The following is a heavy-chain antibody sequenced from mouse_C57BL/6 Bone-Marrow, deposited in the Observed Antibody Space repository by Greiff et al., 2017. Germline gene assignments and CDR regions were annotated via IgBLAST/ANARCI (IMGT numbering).Heavy chain of an antibody. D-gene: IGHD1-1*01. CDR3: AGRYYYDSSLGYFDL. J-gene: IGHJ1*03. V-gene: IGHV5-6*02. Sequence: EVKVVESGGDLVKPGGSLKLSCAASGFTFSSYGMSWVRQTPDKRLEWVATISSGGSYTYYPDSVKGRITISRDNANNTLYLQMSSLKSEDTAMYYCAGRYYYDSSLGYFDLWGTGTTVTVSS. CDR1: GFTFSSYG. CDR2: ISSGGSYT.